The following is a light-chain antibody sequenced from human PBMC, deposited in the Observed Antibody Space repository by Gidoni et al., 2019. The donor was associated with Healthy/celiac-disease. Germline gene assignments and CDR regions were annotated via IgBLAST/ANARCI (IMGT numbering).Light chain of an antibody. Sequence: DIQMTQSPSSLSASVGDRVTITCRASQSISSYLNWYQQKPGKAPKLLIYAASSLKSGVPSRFSGSGSGTDFTLTISSLQPEDFATYYCQQSYSTPACGQGTKVEIK. CDR1: QSISSY. CDR3: QQSYSTPA. CDR2: AAS. J-gene: IGKJ1*01. V-gene: IGKV1-39*01.